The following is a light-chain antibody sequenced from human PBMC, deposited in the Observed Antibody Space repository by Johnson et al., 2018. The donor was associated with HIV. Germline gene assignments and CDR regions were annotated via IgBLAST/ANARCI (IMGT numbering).Light chain of an antibody. CDR1: SSNIVNNY. Sequence: QSVLTQPPSVSAAPGQKVTISCSGSSSNIVNNYVSWYQQLPGTAPKFLIYDNNKRPSGIPDRFSGSKSGTSATLGITGLQTGDEADYYCGTWDSSLSQGVFGTGTKVTGL. V-gene: IGLV1-51*01. CDR2: DNN. J-gene: IGLJ1*01. CDR3: GTWDSSLSQGV.